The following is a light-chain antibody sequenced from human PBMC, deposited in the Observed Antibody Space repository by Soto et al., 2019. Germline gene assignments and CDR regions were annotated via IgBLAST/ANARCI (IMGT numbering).Light chain of an antibody. J-gene: IGKJ2*01. Sequence: EIVLTQSPGTLSLSPGERATLSCRASQSVRSNYLAWYQQKPGQAPRLLIYDASTRATGIPDRFSGSGSGTDFTLTISRQEPEDFAVYYCQHYGSSPTYTFGQGTKLEIK. CDR1: QSVRSNY. CDR2: DAS. V-gene: IGKV3-20*01. CDR3: QHYGSSPTYT.